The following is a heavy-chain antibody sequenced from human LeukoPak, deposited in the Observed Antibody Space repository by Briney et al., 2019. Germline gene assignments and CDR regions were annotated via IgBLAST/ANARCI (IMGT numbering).Heavy chain of an antibody. CDR2: IYSGGST. CDR1: GFTVSSNY. Sequence: GGSLRLSCAASGFTVSSNYMSWVRQAPGKGLEWVSVIYSGGSTYYADSVKGRFTISRDNSKNTLYLQMDSLRAEDTAVYYCARGDIAVADTEYFQYWGQGTLVTVSS. D-gene: IGHD6-13*01. J-gene: IGHJ1*01. CDR3: ARGDIAVADTEYFQY. V-gene: IGHV3-53*05.